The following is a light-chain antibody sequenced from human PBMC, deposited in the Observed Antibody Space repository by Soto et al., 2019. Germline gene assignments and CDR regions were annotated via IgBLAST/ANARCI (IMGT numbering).Light chain of an antibody. CDR1: QSVTSNY. Sequence: EVVLTQSPGTVSLSPGERATLSCRASQSVTSNYLAWYQQKPGQAPRILIYAASSRATGIPDRFSGSGSETDSNLSISRLEPEDFAVYYCHQYGSSITWTFGQGTKVQIK. CDR3: HQYGSSITWT. J-gene: IGKJ1*01. V-gene: IGKV3-20*01. CDR2: AAS.